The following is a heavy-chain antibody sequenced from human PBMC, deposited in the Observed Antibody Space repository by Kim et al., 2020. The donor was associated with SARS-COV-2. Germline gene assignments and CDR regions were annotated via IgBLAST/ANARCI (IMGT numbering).Heavy chain of an antibody. CDR3: ARGAESGYSYAEYFHH. CDR2: ISSDGGVT. D-gene: IGHD3-22*01. V-gene: IGHV3-64*01. J-gene: IGHJ1*01. Sequence: GGSLRLSCAASGFILSRYIMHWVRQAPGRGLEYVSTISSDGGVTYYGNSVKGRFIISRDNTKNVLFLQMGSLRADDMAVYYCARGAESGYSYAEYFHHWGQGTLVIVSS. CDR1: GFILSRYI.